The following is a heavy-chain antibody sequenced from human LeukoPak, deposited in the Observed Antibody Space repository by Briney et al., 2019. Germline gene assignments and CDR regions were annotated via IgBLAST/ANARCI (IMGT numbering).Heavy chain of an antibody. CDR1: GYTFTSYD. CDR2: MNPNSGNT. Sequence: ASVKVSCKASGYTFTSYDINWVRQATGQGREWMGWMNPNSGNTGYAQKFQGRVTMTRNTSISTAYMELSSLRSEDTAVYYCARGRMGKQSRGWFDPWGQGTLVTVSS. CDR3: ARGRMGKQSRGWFDP. D-gene: IGHD6-19*01. J-gene: IGHJ5*02. V-gene: IGHV1-8*01.